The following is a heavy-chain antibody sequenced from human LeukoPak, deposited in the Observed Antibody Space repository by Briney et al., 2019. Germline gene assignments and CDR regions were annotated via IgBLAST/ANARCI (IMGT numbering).Heavy chain of an antibody. V-gene: IGHV1-18*01. J-gene: IGHJ4*02. CDR3: ARAYDSSGYYYVRFDY. D-gene: IGHD3-22*01. Sequence: ASVKVSCKASGYTFTSYGISWVRQAPGQGLEWMGWISAYNGNTNYAQKLQGRVTMTTDTSTSTAYMELRSLRSDGTAVYYCARAYDSSGYYYVRFDYWGQGTLVTVSS. CDR1: GYTFTSYG. CDR2: ISAYNGNT.